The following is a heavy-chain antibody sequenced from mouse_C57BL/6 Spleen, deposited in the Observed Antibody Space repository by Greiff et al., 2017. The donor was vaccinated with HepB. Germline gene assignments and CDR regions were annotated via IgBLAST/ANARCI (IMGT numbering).Heavy chain of an antibody. CDR3: SKDYYGSSPYYAMDY. D-gene: IGHD1-1*01. CDR1: GYAFSSSW. CDR2: IYPGDGDT. J-gene: IGHJ4*01. V-gene: IGHV1-82*01. Sequence: QVQLQQSGPELVKPGASVKISCKASGYAFSSSWMNWVKQRPGKGLEWIGRIYPGDGDTNYNGKFKGKATLTADKSSSTAYIQLSSLTSEDSAVYFCSKDYYGSSPYYAMDYWGQGTSVTVSS.